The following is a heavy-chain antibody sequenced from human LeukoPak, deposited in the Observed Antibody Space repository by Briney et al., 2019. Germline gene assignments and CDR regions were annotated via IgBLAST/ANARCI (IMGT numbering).Heavy chain of an antibody. V-gene: IGHV4-39*07. CDR3: ARTPGYSRSYRY. J-gene: IGHJ4*02. CDR2: IYYSGST. CDR1: GGSISSSSYY. Sequence: PSETLSLTCTVSGGSISSSSYYWGWIRQPPGKGLEWIGSIYYSGSTYYNPSLKSRVTISVDTSKNQFSLKLTSVTAADTAVYYCARTPGYSRSYRYWGQGTLVTVSS. D-gene: IGHD6-6*01.